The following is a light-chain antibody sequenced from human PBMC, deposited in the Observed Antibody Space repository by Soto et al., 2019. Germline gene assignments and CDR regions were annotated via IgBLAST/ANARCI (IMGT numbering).Light chain of an antibody. CDR2: AAS. CDR3: QQHNSYPIT. CDR1: QGISSY. J-gene: IGKJ5*01. V-gene: IGKV1-9*01. Sequence: IQLTQSPSSLSASVGDRVTITCRASQGISSYLAWYQQKPGKAPKLLIYAASTLQSGVPSRYSGSGSGTDFTLTISSLQPEDVATYDCQQHNSYPITFGQGTRLEIK.